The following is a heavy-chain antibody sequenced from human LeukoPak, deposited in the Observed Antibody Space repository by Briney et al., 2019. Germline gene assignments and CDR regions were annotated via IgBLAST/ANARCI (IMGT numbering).Heavy chain of an antibody. CDR2: ITGSGGST. J-gene: IGHJ3*02. CDR1: GFTFSNYA. Sequence: PGGSLRLSCAASGFTFSNYAMSWVRQAPGKGLEWVSAITGSGGSTYYADFVKGRFTISRDNSKNTLYLQMNSLRAEDTALYYCAKDVLRGDYGEDAFDIWGQGAMVTVSS. V-gene: IGHV3-23*01. CDR3: AKDVLRGDYGEDAFDI. D-gene: IGHD4-17*01.